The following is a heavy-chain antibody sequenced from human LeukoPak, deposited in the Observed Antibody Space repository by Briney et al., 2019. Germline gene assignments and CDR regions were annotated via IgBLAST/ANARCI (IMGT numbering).Heavy chain of an antibody. V-gene: IGHV3-30*18. J-gene: IGHJ6*03. CDR1: GFTFSSYG. Sequence: PGGSLRLSCAASGFTFSSYGMHRVRQAPGKGLEWVAVISYDGGNKYYADSVKGRFTISRDNSKNTLYLQMNSLRAEDTDVYYCAKDGRLTTVLYYYYMDVWGKGTTVTVSS. D-gene: IGHD4-17*01. CDR3: AKDGRLTTVLYYYYMDV. CDR2: ISYDGGNK.